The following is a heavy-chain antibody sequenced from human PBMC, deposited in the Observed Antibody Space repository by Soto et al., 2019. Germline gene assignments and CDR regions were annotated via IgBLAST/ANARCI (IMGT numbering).Heavy chain of an antibody. Sequence: PGGSLRLSCAASGFTFSSYAMSWVRQAPGKGLEWVSAISGSGGSTYYADSVKGRFTISRDNSKNTLYLQMNSLRAEDTAVYYCAKGSSGYSGYRYYMDVWGKGTTVTVSS. CDR2: ISGSGGST. CDR3: AKGSSGYSGYRYYMDV. J-gene: IGHJ6*03. V-gene: IGHV3-23*01. D-gene: IGHD5-12*01. CDR1: GFTFSSYA.